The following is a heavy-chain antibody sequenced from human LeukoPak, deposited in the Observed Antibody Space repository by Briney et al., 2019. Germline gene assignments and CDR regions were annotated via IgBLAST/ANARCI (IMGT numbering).Heavy chain of an antibody. D-gene: IGHD3-16*01. J-gene: IGHJ6*03. CDR2: ISAYNGNT. Sequence: GASVKVSRKASGYTFTSYGISGVRQAPGQGLEWMGWISAYNGNTNYAQELQGRVTMTTDTSTSTAYMELRSLRSDDTAVYYCARGWASTYYYYYYYMDVWGKRTTVTVSS. V-gene: IGHV1-18*01. CDR1: GYTFTSYG. CDR3: ARGWASTYYYYYYYMDV.